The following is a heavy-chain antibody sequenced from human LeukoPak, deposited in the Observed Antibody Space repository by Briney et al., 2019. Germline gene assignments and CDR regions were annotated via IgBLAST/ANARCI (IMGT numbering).Heavy chain of an antibody. CDR2: IIPIFVTA. V-gene: IGHV1-69*05. J-gene: IGHJ3*02. CDR3: TRDGTTGTKVAFDI. D-gene: IGHD1-1*01. Sequence: ASVKVSRKASGGTFSSYAISWVRQAPGQGLEWMGGIIPIFVTANYAHKFQRRVTITTDESTSTAYIELSRLRSEDTAVYYFTRDGTTGTKVAFDIWGQGTMVTVSS. CDR1: GGTFSSYA.